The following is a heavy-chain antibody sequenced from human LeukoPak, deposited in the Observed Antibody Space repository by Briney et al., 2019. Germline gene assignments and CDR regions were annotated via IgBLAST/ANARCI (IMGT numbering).Heavy chain of an antibody. V-gene: IGHV4-30-4*01. CDR1: GGSISSGDCY. CDR3: ARERREGGSSWIDY. J-gene: IGHJ4*02. D-gene: IGHD6-13*01. Sequence: SETLSLTCTVSGGSISSGDCYWSWIRQPPGKGLEWIGHIFYSGSTYYNPSLMRRLTISVDTSKNQFSLKLSSVTPADTAVYYCARERREGGSSWIDYWGRGTLVTVSS. CDR2: IFYSGST.